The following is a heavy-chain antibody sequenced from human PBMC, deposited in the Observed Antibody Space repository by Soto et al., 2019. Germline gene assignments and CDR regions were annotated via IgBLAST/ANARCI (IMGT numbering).Heavy chain of an antibody. CDR3: AGGSSGTFDY. Sequence: QVQLVQSGAEVKKPGSTVKISCKTSGDTFSSDATTWVRQAPGQGLEWMGGISPIFGPAKYAQKFQGRVTISADESSSTAYLELTSLRSEDTAIYYCAGGSSGTFDYWGQGNPVTVSS. V-gene: IGHV1-69*01. CDR2: ISPIFGPA. CDR1: GDTFSSDA. J-gene: IGHJ4*02. D-gene: IGHD1-26*01.